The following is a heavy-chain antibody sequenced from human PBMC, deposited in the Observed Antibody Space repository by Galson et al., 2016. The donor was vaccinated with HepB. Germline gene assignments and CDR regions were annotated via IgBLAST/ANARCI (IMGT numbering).Heavy chain of an antibody. CDR2: ISCSGVNA. J-gene: IGHJ4*02. D-gene: IGHD1-26*01. Sequence: SLRLSCAASGFTFSNYAMSWVRQAPGKGLEWVSAISCSGVNAHYADSVKGRFTISRDNAQDSLYLQMSSLRDEDTAVYYCARGERGSYNSGYFDYWGQGNLVTVSS. V-gene: IGHV3-23*01. CDR1: GFTFSNYA. CDR3: ARGERGSYNSGYFDY.